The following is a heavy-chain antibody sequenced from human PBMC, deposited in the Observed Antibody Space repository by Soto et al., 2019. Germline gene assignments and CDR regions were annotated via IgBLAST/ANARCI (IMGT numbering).Heavy chain of an antibody. J-gene: IGHJ5*01. V-gene: IGHV3-74*03. D-gene: IGHD6-19*01. CDR2: INSDGSST. CDR3: ERDIPQSNWYSC. CDR1: GYNCSIHC. Sequence: VGPMRLGLGASGYNCSIHCIRWVRQAPGKGLVWVARINSDGSSTTYADSVKGRFTISRDNAKNTLYLQMNSLRAEVTVVYYWERDIPQSNWYSCWGDGTLV.